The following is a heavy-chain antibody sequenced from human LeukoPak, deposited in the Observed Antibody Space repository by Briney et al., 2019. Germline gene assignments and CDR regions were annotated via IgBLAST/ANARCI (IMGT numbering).Heavy chain of an antibody. CDR1: GGTFSSYA. CDR3: ASGRWLQAPFDY. J-gene: IGHJ4*02. Sequence: AASVKVSCKASGGTFSSYAISWVRQAPGQGLEWMGRIIPIFGTANYAQKFQGRVTITTDESTSTAYMELSSLRSEDTAVYYCASGRWLQAPFDYWGQGTLVTVSS. V-gene: IGHV1-69*05. CDR2: IIPIFGTA. D-gene: IGHD5-24*01.